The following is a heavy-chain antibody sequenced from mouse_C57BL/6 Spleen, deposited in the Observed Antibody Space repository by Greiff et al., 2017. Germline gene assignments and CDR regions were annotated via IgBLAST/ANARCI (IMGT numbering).Heavy chain of an antibody. CDR3: APYYCNYEETTYYDY. CDR1: GFNIKDYY. J-gene: IGHJ2*01. Sequence: VQLQQSGAELVKPGASVMLSCTASGFNIKDYYMHWVKQRTEQGLEWIGRIDPEDGETNYAPKFQGKATITADTSSNTAYLQLSSQTSEDTAVYYCAPYYCNYEETTYYDYWGQGTTLTVSS. CDR2: IDPEDGET. V-gene: IGHV14-2*01. D-gene: IGHD2-1*01.